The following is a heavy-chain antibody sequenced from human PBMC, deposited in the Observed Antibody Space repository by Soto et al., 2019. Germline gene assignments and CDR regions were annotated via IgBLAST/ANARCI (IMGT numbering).Heavy chain of an antibody. CDR1: GFTVNSNY. D-gene: IGHD3-10*01. Sequence: EVQVLATGGGLIQPGGSLRLACAASGFTVNSNYMSWVRQAPGEGLQWVSITNTGGTTYYADSVKGSFTVSSDNAKNTLYLQMSGQRAEDTAVYYCANGDGSMVAGWGQGTMVIVSS. CDR3: ANGDGSMVAG. CDR2: TNTGGTT. V-gene: IGHV3-53*02. J-gene: IGHJ6*02.